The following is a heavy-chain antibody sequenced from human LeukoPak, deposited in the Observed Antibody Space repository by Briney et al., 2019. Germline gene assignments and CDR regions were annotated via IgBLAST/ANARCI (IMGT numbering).Heavy chain of an antibody. CDR1: GLTFNNYA. D-gene: IGHD3-3*01. Sequence: PGGSLRLSCAVSGLTFNNYAMSWVRQAPGKGLEWVSAISKSGDHTYYAASAKGRFTIYRDNSKNTLYLQMNSLRAEDTAVYYCAKWHYDFWSGYLGYFDYWGQGTLVTVSS. V-gene: IGHV3-23*01. CDR3: AKWHYDFWSGYLGYFDY. CDR2: ISKSGDHT. J-gene: IGHJ4*02.